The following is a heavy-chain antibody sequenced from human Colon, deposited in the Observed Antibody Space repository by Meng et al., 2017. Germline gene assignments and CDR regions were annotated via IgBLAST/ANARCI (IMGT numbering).Heavy chain of an antibody. CDR1: GGSVSGYY. CDR2: INHSGST. J-gene: IGHJ4*02. V-gene: IGHV4-34*01. Sequence: QLQLQQWGAGRLQPAETLSLTCAVYGGSVSGYYWSWSRQPPGKGLEWIGEINHSGSTNYDPSLKSRVTISVDTSKNQFSLKLSSVAAADTAVYYCARGLFDYWGQGTLVTVSS. CDR3: ARGLFDY.